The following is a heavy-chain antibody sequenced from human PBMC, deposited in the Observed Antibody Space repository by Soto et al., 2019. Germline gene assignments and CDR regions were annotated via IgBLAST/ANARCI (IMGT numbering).Heavy chain of an antibody. J-gene: IGHJ6*02. V-gene: IGHV1-2*04. CDR2: INPNSGGT. CDR1: GYTFTGYY. Sequence: ASVKVSCKASGYTFTGYYMHWVRKAPGQGLEWMGWINPNSGGTNYAQKFQGWVTMTRDTSISTAYMELSRLRSDDTAVYYCARDSGYSSGWYSSVDYYYGMDVWGQGTTVTVSS. D-gene: IGHD6-19*01. CDR3: ARDSGYSSGWYSSVDYYYGMDV.